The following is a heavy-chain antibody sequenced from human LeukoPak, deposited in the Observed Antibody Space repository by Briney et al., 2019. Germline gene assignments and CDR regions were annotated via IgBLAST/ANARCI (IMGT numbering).Heavy chain of an antibody. CDR2: IKSKTDGGTT. J-gene: IGHJ4*02. D-gene: IGHD6-19*01. V-gene: IGHV3-15*01. Sequence: GGSLRLSCAASGFTFSNAWMSWVRQAPGKGLEWVGRIKSKTDGGTTDYAAPVKGRFTISRDDSKNTLYLQMNSLKTEDTAVYYCTTEMSDSGWWNYWGQGTLVTVSS. CDR1: GFTFSNAW. CDR3: TTEMSDSGWWNY.